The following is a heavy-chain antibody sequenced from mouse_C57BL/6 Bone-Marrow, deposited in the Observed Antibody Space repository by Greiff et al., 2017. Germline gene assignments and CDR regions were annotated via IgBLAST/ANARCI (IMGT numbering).Heavy chain of an antibody. Sequence: QVQLQQSGAELVRPGASVKLSCKASGYTFTDYYINWVKQRPGQGLEWIGWIYPRDGSTKYNEKFKGKATLTVDTSSSTAYMELHSLTSEDSAVYFCARAPCYDYDGYWGQGTTLTVSS. CDR3: ARAPCYDYDGY. J-gene: IGHJ2*01. CDR2: IYPRDGST. V-gene: IGHV1-85*01. CDR1: GYTFTDYY. D-gene: IGHD2-4*01.